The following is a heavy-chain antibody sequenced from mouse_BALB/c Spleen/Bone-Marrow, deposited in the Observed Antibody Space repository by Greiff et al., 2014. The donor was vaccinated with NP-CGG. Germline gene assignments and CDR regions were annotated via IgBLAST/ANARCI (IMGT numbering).Heavy chain of an antibody. D-gene: IGHD1-1*02. CDR3: STSYYYPGSRGTS. V-gene: IGHV1S16*01. J-gene: IGHJ2*01. CDR2: INPSNGGA. CDR1: GYTFTSYW. Sequence: QVQLQQSGAELVKPGASVKLSCKASGYTFTSYWMHWVKLRPGKGFEWIGEINPSNGGANYNERFKRKATLTVDKSSSTAYMQLSRLTPEDSAFYYCSTSYYYPGSRGTSWGQGTTLTVSS.